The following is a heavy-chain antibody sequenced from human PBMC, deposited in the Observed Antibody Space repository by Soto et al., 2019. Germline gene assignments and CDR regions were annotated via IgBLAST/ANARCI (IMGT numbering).Heavy chain of an antibody. CDR2: ISSSGSTI. Sequence: PGGSLRLSCAASGFTFSSYEMNWVRQAPGKGLEWVSYISSSGSTIYYADSVKGRFTISRDNAKNSLYLQVNSLRAEDTAVYYCARGRRQGSGSYSIWGQGTQVTVSS. CDR1: GFTFSSYE. CDR3: ARGRRQGSGSYSI. J-gene: IGHJ4*02. V-gene: IGHV3-48*03. D-gene: IGHD3-10*01.